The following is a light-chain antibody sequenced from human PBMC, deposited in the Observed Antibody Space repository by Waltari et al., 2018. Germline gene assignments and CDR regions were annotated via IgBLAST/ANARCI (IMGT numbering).Light chain of an antibody. CDR1: SSNIGSNS. V-gene: IGLV1-47*01. CDR3: AVWDDNLYGVV. CDR2: RNF. J-gene: IGLJ2*01. Sequence: QSVLTQPPSASGAPGQRVTISCSGSSSNIGSNSVYWYQQFPGTAPRLLIYRNFQGPSGVPERFSGSNSGTSASLAISGVRSEDEADYYCAVWDDNLYGVVFGGGTKLTVL.